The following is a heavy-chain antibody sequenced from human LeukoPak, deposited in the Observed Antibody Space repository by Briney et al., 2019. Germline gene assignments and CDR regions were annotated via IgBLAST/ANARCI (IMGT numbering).Heavy chain of an antibody. CDR2: IYYSGST. CDR1: GGSISSSSYY. J-gene: IGHJ4*02. CDR3: ARTMIVVAEVYYFDY. Sequence: SETLSLTCTVSGGSISSSSYYWGWIRQPPGKGLEWIGSIYYSGSTYYNPSFKSRVTISVDTSKNQFSLKLSSVTAADTAVYYCARTMIVVAEVYYFDYWGQGTLVTVSS. V-gene: IGHV4-39*07. D-gene: IGHD3-22*01.